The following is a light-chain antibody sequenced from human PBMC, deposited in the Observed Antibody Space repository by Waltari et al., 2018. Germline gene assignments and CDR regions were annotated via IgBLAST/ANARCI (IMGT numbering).Light chain of an antibody. CDR3: QQCGSSPWT. CDR1: QSVYRSY. J-gene: IGKJ2*02. Sequence: EVVLTQSPGTLSLSPGESATLYCRASQSVYRSYLAWYQHKPGQAPRLLIYGASNRATGIPDRFSGSGSGTDFTLTISRLEPEDVAVYYCQQCGSSPWTFGQGTKLEIK. V-gene: IGKV3-20*01. CDR2: GAS.